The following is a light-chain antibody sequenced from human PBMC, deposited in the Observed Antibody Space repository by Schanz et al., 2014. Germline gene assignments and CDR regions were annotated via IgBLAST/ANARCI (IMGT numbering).Light chain of an antibody. J-gene: IGLJ2*01. V-gene: IGLV2-8*01. CDR2: EVN. CDR3: AAWDDSLGAHVV. Sequence: QSALTQPPSASGSPGQSVTISCTGTSSDVGGYNYVSWYQQHPGKAPKLMIYEVNKRPSGVPDRFSGSKSGDTASLTVSGLQAEDEADYYCAAWDDSLGAHVVFGGGTKLTVL. CDR1: SSDVGGYNY.